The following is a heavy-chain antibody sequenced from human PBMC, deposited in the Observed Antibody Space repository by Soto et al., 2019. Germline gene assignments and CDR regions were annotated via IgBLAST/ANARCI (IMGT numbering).Heavy chain of an antibody. J-gene: IGHJ3*02. CDR1: GITFSSYW. CDR2: INSDGSST. CDR3: ARFPGGFWSGSRMLGHI. V-gene: IGHV3-74*01. Sequence: GSLRLSCAASGITFSSYWMHWVRQAPGKGLVWVSRINSDGSSTSYADSVKGRITISRDNAKNTLYLQMNSLRAEDAAVYYCARFPGGFWSGSRMLGHIWGQGTMVTVSS. D-gene: IGHD3-3*01.